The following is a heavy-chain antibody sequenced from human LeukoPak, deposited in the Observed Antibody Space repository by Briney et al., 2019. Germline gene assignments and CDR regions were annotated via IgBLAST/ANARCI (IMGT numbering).Heavy chain of an antibody. CDR2: ISWNSGSI. Sequence: PGGSLRLSCAASGFTVSSNYMSWVRQAPGKGLEWVSGISWNSGSIGYADSVKGRFTISRDNAKNSLYLQMNSLRAEDTALYYCAKDISFGDSSGYVDYWGQGTLVTVSS. CDR3: AKDISFGDSSGYVDY. J-gene: IGHJ4*02. V-gene: IGHV3-9*01. D-gene: IGHD3-22*01. CDR1: GFTVSSNY.